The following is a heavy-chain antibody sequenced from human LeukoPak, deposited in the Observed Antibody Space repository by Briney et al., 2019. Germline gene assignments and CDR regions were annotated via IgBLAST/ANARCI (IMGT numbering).Heavy chain of an antibody. Sequence: GGSLRLSCAASGFTFTTYGMHWVRQAPGKGLEEVAIISYDGTYKYYVDSVKGRFTISRDNSKNTLYLQMTSLRAEDTAVYYCASIVKAGSYFDFWGQGTLVTVSS. D-gene: IGHD2-2*01. V-gene: IGHV3-30*03. J-gene: IGHJ4*02. CDR2: ISYDGTYK. CDR1: GFTFTTYG. CDR3: ASIVKAGSYFDF.